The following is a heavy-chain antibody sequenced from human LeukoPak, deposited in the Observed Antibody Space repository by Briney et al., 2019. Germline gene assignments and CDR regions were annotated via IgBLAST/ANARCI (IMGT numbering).Heavy chain of an antibody. V-gene: IGHV1-2*02. Sequence: GASVKVSCKASGYTFTGYYMHWVRQAPGQGLEWMGWINPNSGGTNYAQKFQGRVTMTRDTSISTAYMELSRLRSDDTAVYNCARDLCGSGSCYRNYAFDIWGQGTLVTVSS. CDR1: GYTFTGYY. CDR2: INPNSGGT. J-gene: IGHJ3*02. D-gene: IGHD3-10*01. CDR3: ARDLCGSGSCYRNYAFDI.